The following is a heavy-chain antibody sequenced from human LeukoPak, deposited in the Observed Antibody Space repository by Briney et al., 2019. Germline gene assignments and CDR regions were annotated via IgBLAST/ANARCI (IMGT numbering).Heavy chain of an antibody. D-gene: IGHD4-17*01. CDR3: ARVNGDYVEYFDY. J-gene: IGHJ4*02. CDR2: IKQDGSEK. V-gene: IGHV3-7*01. Sequence: PGGSLRPSCAASGFTFSSYWMSWVRQAPGKGLEWVANIKQDGSEKYYVDSVKGRFTISRDNAKNSLYLQMNSLRAEDTAVYYCARVNGDYVEYFDYWGQGTLVTVSS. CDR1: GFTFSSYW.